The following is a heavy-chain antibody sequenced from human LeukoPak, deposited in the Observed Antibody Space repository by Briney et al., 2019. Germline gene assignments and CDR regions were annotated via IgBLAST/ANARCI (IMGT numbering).Heavy chain of an antibody. CDR3: ARAEVDSSSWYGAEYFQH. J-gene: IGHJ1*01. Sequence: GASVKVSCKASGYTFTSYGISWVRQAPGQGLEWMGWISAYNGNTNYAQKLQGRVTMTTDTSTSTAYMELRSLRSDDTAVYYCARAEVDSSSWYGAEYFQHWGQGTLVTVSS. V-gene: IGHV1-18*01. D-gene: IGHD6-13*01. CDR2: ISAYNGNT. CDR1: GYTFTSYG.